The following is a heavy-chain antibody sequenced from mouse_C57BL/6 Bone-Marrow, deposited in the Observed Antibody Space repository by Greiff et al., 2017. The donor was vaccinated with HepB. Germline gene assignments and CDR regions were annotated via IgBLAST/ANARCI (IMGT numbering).Heavy chain of an antibody. V-gene: IGHV5-6*02. CDR3: ASPLATTGDWYFDV. Sequence: DVKLVESGGDLVKPGGSLKLSCAASGFSFSSYGMSWVRQTPDKRLEWVATISSGGSYTYYPDSVKGRFTISRDNAKNTLYLQMSSLKSEDTAMYYCASPLATTGDWYFDVWGTGTTVTVSS. CDR2: ISSGGSYT. J-gene: IGHJ1*03. D-gene: IGHD1-1*01. CDR1: GFSFSSYG.